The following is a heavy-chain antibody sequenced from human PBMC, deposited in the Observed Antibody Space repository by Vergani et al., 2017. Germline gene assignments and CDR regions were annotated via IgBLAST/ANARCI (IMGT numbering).Heavy chain of an antibody. D-gene: IGHD2-21*02. Sequence: QVQLVESGGGVVQPGRSLRLSCAASGFTFSSYGMHWVRQAPGKGLEWVAVISYDGSNKYYADSVKGRFTISRDNSKNTLYLQMNSLRAEDTAVYYCAKDHGAYCGGDCYSGFDYWGRGTLVIVSS. CDR3: AKDHGAYCGGDCYSGFDY. CDR1: GFTFSSYG. J-gene: IGHJ4*02. CDR2: ISYDGSNK. V-gene: IGHV3-30*18.